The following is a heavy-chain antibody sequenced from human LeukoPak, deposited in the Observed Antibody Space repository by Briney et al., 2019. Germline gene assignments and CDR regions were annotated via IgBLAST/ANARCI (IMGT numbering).Heavy chain of an antibody. CDR2: IYHSGST. CDR1: GYSISSGYY. V-gene: IGHV4-38-2*02. D-gene: IGHD6-13*01. Sequence: SSETLSLTCTVSGYSISSGYYWGWIRQPPGKGLEWIGSIYHSGSTYYNPSLKSRVTISVDTSRNQFSLKLSSVTAADTAVYFCARAYRSSWYANWFDPWGQGTLVTVSS. CDR3: ARAYRSSWYANWFDP. J-gene: IGHJ5*02.